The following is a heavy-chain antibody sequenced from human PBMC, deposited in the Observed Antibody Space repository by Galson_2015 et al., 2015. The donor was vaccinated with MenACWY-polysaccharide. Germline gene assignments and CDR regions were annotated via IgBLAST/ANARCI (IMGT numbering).Heavy chain of an antibody. V-gene: IGHV3-74*01. D-gene: IGHD1-14*01. J-gene: IGHJ4*02. Sequence: SLRLSCAASGFTFSSYWMNWVRQAPGKGLVWVSRINSDGSTSYADSVKGRFTMSRDNAKNLLYLQMNSLRAEDTAVYYCARYGNLGYWGQGTQVTVSS. CDR1: GFTFSSYW. CDR3: ARYGNLGY. CDR2: INSDGST.